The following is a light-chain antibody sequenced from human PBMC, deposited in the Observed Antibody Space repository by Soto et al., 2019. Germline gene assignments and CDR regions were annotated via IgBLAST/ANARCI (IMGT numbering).Light chain of an antibody. Sequence: EIVLTQSPGTLSLSPGERATLSCRASQSVSSSYLAWYQQKPGQAPRLLIYDASSRATGIPDRFSGSGSGTDFTLTNSRLEPEDFAVYYCQQYGSSRTFGQGTKVEIK. J-gene: IGKJ1*01. V-gene: IGKV3-20*01. CDR3: QQYGSSRT. CDR2: DAS. CDR1: QSVSSSY.